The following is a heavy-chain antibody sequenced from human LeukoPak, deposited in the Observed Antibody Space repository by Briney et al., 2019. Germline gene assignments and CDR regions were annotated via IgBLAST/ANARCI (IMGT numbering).Heavy chain of an antibody. D-gene: IGHD4-17*01. Sequence: SCKASGFTFTSSALQWVRQAPGKGLEWVGRIKRIIDGGTTDYAAPVKGRFTVSRDDSINTLYLQMSSLKTEDTAVYYCAAQGGSGDLRYWGQGTLVTVSS. CDR1: GFTFTSSA. CDR3: AAQGGSGDLRY. CDR2: IKRIIDGGTT. J-gene: IGHJ4*02. V-gene: IGHV3-15*01.